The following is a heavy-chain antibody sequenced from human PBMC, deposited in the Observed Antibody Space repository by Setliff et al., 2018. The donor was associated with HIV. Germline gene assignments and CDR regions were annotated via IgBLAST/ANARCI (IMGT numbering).Heavy chain of an antibody. CDR2: INYRGVT. Sequence: SETLSLTCTVSGGPISTYYWNWIRQSPGTGLEWIGDINYRGVTYYNPSLKSRVTFSLDTSKNQFSLTLTSVTAADTAVYYCARDSNPAGSPGYEYARRGAFDLWGPGTPVTVSS. D-gene: IGHD5-12*01. V-gene: IGHV4-59*01. CDR3: ARDSNPAGSPGYEYARRGAFDL. CDR1: GGPISTYY. J-gene: IGHJ3*01.